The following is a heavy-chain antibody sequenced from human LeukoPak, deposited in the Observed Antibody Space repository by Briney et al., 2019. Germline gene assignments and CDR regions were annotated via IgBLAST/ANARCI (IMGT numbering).Heavy chain of an antibody. CDR1: GGSISSYY. CDR2: IYYSGST. Sequence: SETLSLTCTVSGGSISSYYWSWIRQPPGKGLEWIGYIYYSGSTNYNPSLKSRVTISVDTSKNQFSLKLSSVTAADTAVCYCAGSSIAARRPMDPWGQGTLVTVSS. CDR3: AGSSIAARRPMDP. D-gene: IGHD6-6*01. J-gene: IGHJ5*02. V-gene: IGHV4-59*01.